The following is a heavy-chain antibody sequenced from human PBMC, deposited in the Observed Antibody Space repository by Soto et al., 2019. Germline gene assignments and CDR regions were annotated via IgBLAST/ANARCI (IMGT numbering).Heavy chain of an antibody. Sequence: SETLSLTCTVSGGSISSYYWSWIRQPPGKGLEWIGYIYCSGSTNYNPSLKSRVTISVDTSKNQFSLKLSSVTAADTAVYYCARQSGSGYYGSGSTSPFDYWGQGTLVTVSS. CDR2: IYCSGST. J-gene: IGHJ4*02. D-gene: IGHD3-10*01. V-gene: IGHV4-59*08. CDR1: GGSISSYY. CDR3: ARQSGSGYYGSGSTSPFDY.